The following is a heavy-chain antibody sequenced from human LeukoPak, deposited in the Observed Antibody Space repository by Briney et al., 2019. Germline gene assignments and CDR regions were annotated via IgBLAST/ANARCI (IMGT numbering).Heavy chain of an antibody. CDR2: ISAYNGDT. V-gene: IGHV1-18*01. J-gene: IGHJ4*02. D-gene: IGHD5-12*01. CDR3: AREGVATILTDY. CDR1: GYTFTSYG. Sequence: ASVKVSCKASGYTFTSYGISRVRQAPGQGLEWMGWISAYNGDTNYAQKLQGRVTMTTDTSTSTAYMELRSLRSDDTAVYYCAREGVATILTDYWGQGTLVTVPS.